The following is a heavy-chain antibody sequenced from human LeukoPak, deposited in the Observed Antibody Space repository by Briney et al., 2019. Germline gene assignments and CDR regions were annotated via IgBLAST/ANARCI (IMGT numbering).Heavy chain of an antibody. D-gene: IGHD3-22*01. CDR2: ISGSGGST. J-gene: IGHJ5*02. V-gene: IGHV3-23*01. CDR3: AKDWVDYYDSSGYHTYNWFDP. CDR1: GFTFSSYA. Sequence: GGSLRLSCAASGFTFSSYAMSWVRQAPGKGLEWVSAISGSGGSTYYADSVKGRFTISRDNSKNTLYLQMNSLRAEDTAVYYCAKDWVDYYDSSGYHTYNWFDPWGQGTLATVSS.